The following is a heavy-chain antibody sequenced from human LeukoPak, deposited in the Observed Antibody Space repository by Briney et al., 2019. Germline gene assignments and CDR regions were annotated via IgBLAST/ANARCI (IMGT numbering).Heavy chain of an antibody. CDR2: ISPYNGNP. CDR3: TRDRSASGGQNY. CDR1: GYTFTSYG. D-gene: IGHD1-26*01. Sequence: APLKVSSKTSGYTFTSYGIGWVRQAPGQRLEWMAWISPYNGNPNYAQKLQGSVTVTTDTSTTTAYMELRSLRSDDTVVYYCTRDRSASGGQNYWGQGTLVTASS. J-gene: IGHJ4*02. V-gene: IGHV1-18*01.